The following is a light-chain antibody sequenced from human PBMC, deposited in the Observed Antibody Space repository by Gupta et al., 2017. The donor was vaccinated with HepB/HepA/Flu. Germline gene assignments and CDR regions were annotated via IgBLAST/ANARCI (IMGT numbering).Light chain of an antibody. J-gene: IGLJ2*01. Sequence: SSELTQDPAVSVALGQTVRITCQGDTLRNYYASWYRQKPGQAPLLVIYGKNNRPSGLPDRFSGSSSGNTDSLNITGAQAEDEADYYWTSRDSSGNHRKVLVGGGNKLNVL. CDR2: GKN. CDR1: TLRNYY. V-gene: IGLV3-19*01. CDR3: TSRDSSGNHRKVL.